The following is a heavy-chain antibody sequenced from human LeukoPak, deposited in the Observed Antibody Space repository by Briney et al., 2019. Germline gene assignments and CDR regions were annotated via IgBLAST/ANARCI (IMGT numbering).Heavy chain of an antibody. V-gene: IGHV3-21*01. CDR3: ARGPTSGYGWDYFDY. D-gene: IGHD5-12*01. Sequence: PGGSLRLSCVASGFTFSSYSVNWVRQPPGKGLEWVSSISSSSTYIYYADSLKGRFTISRDNAKNSLFLQMNSLRAEDTAVYYRARGPTSGYGWDYFDYWGQGTLVTVSS. CDR2: ISSSSTYI. J-gene: IGHJ4*02. CDR1: GFTFSSYS.